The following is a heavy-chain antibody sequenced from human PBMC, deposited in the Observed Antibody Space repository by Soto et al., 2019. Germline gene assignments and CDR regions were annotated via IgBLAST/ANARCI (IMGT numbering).Heavy chain of an antibody. CDR2: IIPIFGTA. D-gene: IGHD3-22*01. J-gene: IGHJ4*02. Sequence: SVKVSCKASGGTFSSYAISWVRQAPGQGLEWMGGIIPIFGTANYAQKFQGRVTITADESTSTAYMELSSLRSEDTAVYYCARRIVGYYASSGLDFDYWGQGTLVTVSS. V-gene: IGHV1-69*13. CDR3: ARRIVGYYASSGLDFDY. CDR1: GGTFSSYA.